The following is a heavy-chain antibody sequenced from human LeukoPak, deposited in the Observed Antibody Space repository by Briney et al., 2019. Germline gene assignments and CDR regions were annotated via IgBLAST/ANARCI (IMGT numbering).Heavy chain of an antibody. CDR2: INPGGSSI. Sequence: LPGISLRLSCAASGFTFSSYWMHWVRQVPGKGLVWVARINPGGSSITYADSVKGRFTISRDNAKNTLYLQMGSLRAEDTGVYYCARSNQADDYWGQGTLVTVSS. J-gene: IGHJ4*02. CDR1: GFTFSSYW. D-gene: IGHD1-14*01. CDR3: ARSNQADDY. V-gene: IGHV3-74*01.